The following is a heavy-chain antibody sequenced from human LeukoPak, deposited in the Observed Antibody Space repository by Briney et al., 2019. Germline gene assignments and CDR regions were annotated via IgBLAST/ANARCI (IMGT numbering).Heavy chain of an antibody. CDR1: GGSISSGGYY. CDR3: ARGYHGHYYDSSGSIDY. Sequence: SETLSLTRTVSGGSISSGGYYWSWIRQHPGKGLEWIGYIYYGGSTYYNPSLRSRVTISVDTSKNQFSLKLSSVTAADTAVYYCARGYHGHYYDSSGSIDYWGQGTLVTVSS. D-gene: IGHD3-22*01. CDR2: IYYGGST. V-gene: IGHV4-31*03. J-gene: IGHJ4*02.